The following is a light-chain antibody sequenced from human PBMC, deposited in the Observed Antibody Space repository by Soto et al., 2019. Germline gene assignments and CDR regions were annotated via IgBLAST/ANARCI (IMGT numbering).Light chain of an antibody. CDR1: SSNIGSKT. CDR3: SAWDASLNGYV. CDR2: SNY. Sequence: QSVLTQSPSASGTPGQRLTISCSGSSSNIGSKTVNWYQQLPGTAPKLLIYSNYQRPSGVPDRFSGSKSGTSASLAISGLHSEDEADYYCSAWDASLNGYVFGTGTKLTVL. J-gene: IGLJ1*01. V-gene: IGLV1-44*01.